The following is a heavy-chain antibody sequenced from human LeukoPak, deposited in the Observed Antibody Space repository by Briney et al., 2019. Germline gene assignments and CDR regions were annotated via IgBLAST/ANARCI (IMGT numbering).Heavy chain of an antibody. CDR2: IRYGGSDI. D-gene: IGHD6-25*01. CDR1: GFTFSTCG. V-gene: IGHV3-30*02. Sequence: PGGSLRLSCAASGFTFSTCGMHWVRQAPGKGLEWVAFIRYGGSDIYYGDSVKGRFTISRDNSKNTLYLQMNSLRGEDTAVNYCAKEPYSSVYYFYYMDVWGKGTTVTVSS. J-gene: IGHJ6*03. CDR3: AKEPYSSVYYFYYMDV.